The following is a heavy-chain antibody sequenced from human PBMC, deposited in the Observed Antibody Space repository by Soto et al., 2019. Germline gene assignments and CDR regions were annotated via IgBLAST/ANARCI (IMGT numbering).Heavy chain of an antibody. CDR1: GGTFSRYA. Sequence: SVKVSCKASGGTFSRYAISWVRQAPGQGLEWMGGIIPIFGTANYAQKFQGRVTITADESTSTAYMELSSLRFEDTATYYCAHRPSGWYLFDYWGQGTLVTVSS. CDR2: IIPIFGTA. D-gene: IGHD6-19*01. V-gene: IGHV1-69*13. CDR3: AHRPSGWYLFDY. J-gene: IGHJ4*02.